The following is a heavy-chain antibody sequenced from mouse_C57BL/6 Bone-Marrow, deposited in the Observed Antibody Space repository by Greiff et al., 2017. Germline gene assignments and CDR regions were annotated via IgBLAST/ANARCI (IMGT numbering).Heavy chain of an antibody. CDR1: GFTFSSYA. V-gene: IGHV5-4*01. Sequence: EVQRVESGGGLVKPGGSLKLSCAASGFTFSSYAMSWVRQTPEKRLEWVATISDGGSYTYYPDNVKGRFTISRDNAKNNLYLQMSHLKSEDTAMYYCARGDGYPDAMDYWGQGTSVTVSS. D-gene: IGHD2-3*01. J-gene: IGHJ4*01. CDR2: ISDGGSYT. CDR3: ARGDGYPDAMDY.